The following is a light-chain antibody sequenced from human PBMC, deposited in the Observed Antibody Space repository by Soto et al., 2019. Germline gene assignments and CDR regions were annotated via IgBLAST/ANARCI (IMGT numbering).Light chain of an antibody. J-gene: IGKJ4*01. CDR2: TAS. CDR3: QQYFSCPLT. CDR1: QGISSH. V-gene: IGKV1-8*01. Sequence: AIRMTQSPSSFSASTGDRVTITCRASQGISSHLAWYQVKPGKAPRLLIYTASYLESGVPSRFSGSRSGTDFTLTIRSLQSVAFADYDCQQYFSCPLTLGGGTKVEIK.